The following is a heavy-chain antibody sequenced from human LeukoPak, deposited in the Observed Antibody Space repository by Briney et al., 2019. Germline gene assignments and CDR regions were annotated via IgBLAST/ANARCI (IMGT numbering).Heavy chain of an antibody. CDR1: GYIFTNHY. CDR2: INAKTGGT. D-gene: IGHD3-22*01. J-gene: IGHJ4*02. V-gene: IGHV1-2*02. Sequence: APVKVSCKGSGYIFTNHYMHWVRQAPGQGLEWMGWINAKTGGTNYAQKFQGRVTMSRDTSTRTVYLELSGLRADDTAEYFCARGSADSRGYYEYYYDYWGQGTLVTVSS. CDR3: ARGSADSRGYYEYYYDY.